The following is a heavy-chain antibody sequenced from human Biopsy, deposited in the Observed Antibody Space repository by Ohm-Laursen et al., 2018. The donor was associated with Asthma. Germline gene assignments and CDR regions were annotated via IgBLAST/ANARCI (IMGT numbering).Heavy chain of an antibody. CDR1: GDSFSNYA. V-gene: IGHV1-69*13. CDR2: LIPVLGTP. CDR3: ARGYSGSDRIVYYYSGLEV. D-gene: IGHD5-12*01. Sequence: VASVKVSCKASGDSFSNYAISWVRQAPGQGLEWMGGLIPVLGTPDHAQMFEGRVTITADESTSTAYMELSSLSSEDTAAYYCARGYSGSDRIVYYYSGLEVWGQGTTVTVSS. J-gene: IGHJ6*02.